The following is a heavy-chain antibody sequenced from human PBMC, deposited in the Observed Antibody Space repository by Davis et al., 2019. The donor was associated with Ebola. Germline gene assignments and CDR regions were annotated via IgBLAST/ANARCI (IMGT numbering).Heavy chain of an antibody. CDR2: IDPSDSYT. CDR3: ARRVAYSVFDV. D-gene: IGHD3-16*01. J-gene: IGHJ3*01. V-gene: IGHV5-10-1*01. CDR1: GYSFTSYW. Sequence: GESLKISCKTFGYSFTSYWITWVRQMPGKGLEWMGRIDPSDSYTNYSPSFRGHVTISVDKSISTAYLQWSGLQASDTAIYYCARRVAYSVFDVWGQGTMVTVSS.